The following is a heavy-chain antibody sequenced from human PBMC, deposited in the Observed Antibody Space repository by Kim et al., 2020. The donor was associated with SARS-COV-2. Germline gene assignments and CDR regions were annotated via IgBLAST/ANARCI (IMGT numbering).Heavy chain of an antibody. Sequence: GGSLRLSCAASGFTFSSYDMHWVRQAPGKGLEWVASVTSSGDKRYYTDSVKGRFTISRDNSKNTVFLQMNSLRAEDTAVYYCANGIQGRIKGEGSWGQGTLVTVST. V-gene: IGHV3-23*01. D-gene: IGHD1-26*01. CDR2: VTSSGDKR. J-gene: IGHJ5*02. CDR1: GFTFSSYD. CDR3: ANGIQGRIKGEGS.